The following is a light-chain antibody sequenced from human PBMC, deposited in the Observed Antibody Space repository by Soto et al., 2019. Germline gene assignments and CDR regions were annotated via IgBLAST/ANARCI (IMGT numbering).Light chain of an antibody. V-gene: IGKV3-11*01. Sequence: EIVLTQSPVTLSLSPGERATLSCRASQSVRTYLAWYQYKPGQAPRLLIYDASNRATGIPARFSGSGSGTDFTLTISGLEPEDSAVYYCQQRGDWPPITFGQGTRLEIK. CDR3: QQRGDWPPIT. J-gene: IGKJ5*01. CDR1: QSVRTY. CDR2: DAS.